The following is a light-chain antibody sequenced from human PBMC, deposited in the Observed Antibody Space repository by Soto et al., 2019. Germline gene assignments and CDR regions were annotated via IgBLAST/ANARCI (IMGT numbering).Light chain of an antibody. CDR2: DVS. V-gene: IGLV2-14*03. CDR3: SSYTSSNTLV. Sequence: QSVLTQPASVSGSPGQSITISCTGTSSDLGGYNYVSWYQHHPGKAPKLMIYDVSNRPSGVSNRFSGSKSGNTASLTISGLQAEDEADYYCSSYTSSNTLVFGTGTKLTVL. CDR1: SSDLGGYNY. J-gene: IGLJ1*01.